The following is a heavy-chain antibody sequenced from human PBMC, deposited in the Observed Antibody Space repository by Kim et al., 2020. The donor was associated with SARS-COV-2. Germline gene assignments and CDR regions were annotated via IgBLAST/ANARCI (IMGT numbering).Heavy chain of an antibody. CDR3: AKHSGAKIVGATNDAFDI. V-gene: IGHV3-53*01. D-gene: IGHD1-26*01. J-gene: IGHJ3*02. Sequence: KGRFTISRDNSKNTLYLQMNSLRAEDTAVYYCAKHSGAKIVGATNDAFDIWGQGTMVTVSS.